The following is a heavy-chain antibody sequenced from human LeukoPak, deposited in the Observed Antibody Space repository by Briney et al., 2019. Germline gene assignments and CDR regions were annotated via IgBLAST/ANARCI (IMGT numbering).Heavy chain of an antibody. J-gene: IGHJ6*02. CDR1: GYTFTSYH. D-gene: IGHD4-17*01. CDR3: ARKPVYGDYNLGYYYYGLDV. CDR2: MNPNNGDT. V-gene: IGHV1-8*01. Sequence: ASVKVSCKASGYTFTSYHINWVRQATGQGLEWMGWMNPNNGDTGYAQKFQGRVTMTRDTSISTAYMELGSLRSEDTAVYYCARKPVYGDYNLGYYYYGLDVWGQGTTVTVSS.